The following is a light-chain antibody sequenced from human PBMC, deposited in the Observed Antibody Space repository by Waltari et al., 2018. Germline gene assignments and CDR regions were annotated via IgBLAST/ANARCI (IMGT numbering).Light chain of an antibody. CDR2: YES. CDR1: NIGTKS. V-gene: IGLV3-21*04. J-gene: IGLJ3*02. CDR3: QVWDSSSDHRV. Sequence: SYVLSQPPSVSVAPGETARITCEENNIGTKSVHWYKQRPGQASELVLYYESNRPSAIPERFSGVNAGDTAILTISRVEAGDEADYYCQVWDSSSDHRVFGGGTKVTVL.